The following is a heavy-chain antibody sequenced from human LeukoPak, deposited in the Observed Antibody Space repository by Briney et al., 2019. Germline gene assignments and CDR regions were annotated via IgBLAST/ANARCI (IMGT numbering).Heavy chain of an antibody. CDR1: GGSISSGGYY. V-gene: IGHV4-31*03. CDR2: IYYSGST. D-gene: IGHD7-27*01. Sequence: SETLSLTCTVSGGSISSGGYYWSWIRQHPGKGLEWIGYIYYSGSTYYNPSLKSRVTISVDTSKNQFSLKLSSVTATDTAVYYCARDLGDYFDYWGQGTLVTVSS. CDR3: ARDLGDYFDY. J-gene: IGHJ4*02.